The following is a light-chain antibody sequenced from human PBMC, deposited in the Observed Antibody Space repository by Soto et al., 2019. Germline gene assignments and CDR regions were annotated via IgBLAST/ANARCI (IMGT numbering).Light chain of an antibody. CDR3: AAWGNSLSGVV. V-gene: IGLV1-47*01. CDR2: RNN. J-gene: IGLJ2*01. Sequence: QSVLTQPPSASGTPGQRVTISCSGSSSDIGNNYVYWYQQFPGTAPKLLISRNNQRPSGVPDRFSGSKSGTSASLAISWLRSEDEADYYCAAWGNSLSGVVFGGGTKLTVL. CDR1: SSDIGNNY.